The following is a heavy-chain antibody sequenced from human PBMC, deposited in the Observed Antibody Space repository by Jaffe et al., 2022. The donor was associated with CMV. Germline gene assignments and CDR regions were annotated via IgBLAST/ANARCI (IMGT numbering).Heavy chain of an antibody. V-gene: IGHV3-30*18. Sequence: QVQLVESGGGVVQPGRSLRLSCAASGFTFSSYGMHWVRQAPGKGLEWVAVISYDGSNKYYADSVKGRFTISRDNSKNTLYLQMNSLRAEDTAVYYCAKDFAVTYLDYWGQGTLVTVSS. CDR1: GFTFSSYG. CDR3: AKDFAVTYLDY. J-gene: IGHJ4*02. D-gene: IGHD4-17*01. CDR2: ISYDGSNK.